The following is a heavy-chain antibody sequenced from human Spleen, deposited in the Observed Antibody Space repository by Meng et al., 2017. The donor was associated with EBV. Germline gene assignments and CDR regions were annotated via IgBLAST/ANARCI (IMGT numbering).Heavy chain of an antibody. CDR1: CGSFSDYH. CDR3: ARIRANSGSGGYDSGFDY. Sequence: WGLSPLNTSDTPAHTCRCDCGSFSDYHWSWIRQPPGKGLEWIGEINHGRSPNYNPSLKSRVTISVDTSKNQFSLKLSSVTAADTAVYYCARIRANSGSGGYDSGFDYWGQGTLVTVSS. J-gene: IGHJ4*02. D-gene: IGHD3-10*01. CDR2: INHGRSP. V-gene: IGHV4-34*01.